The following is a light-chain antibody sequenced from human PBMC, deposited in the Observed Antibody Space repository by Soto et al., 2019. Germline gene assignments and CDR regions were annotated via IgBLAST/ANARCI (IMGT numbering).Light chain of an antibody. J-gene: IGKJ4*01. Sequence: DIVMTQSPLSLPVTPGEPASISCRSSQSLLHSNGYNYLDWYLQKPGQSPQLLIYLGSNRASGVPDRFSGSGSGTDFTLKISRVEAEDGGVYCCMQALQSPKTFGGGTKVEIK. CDR3: MQALQSPKT. V-gene: IGKV2-28*01. CDR1: QSLLHSNGYNY. CDR2: LGS.